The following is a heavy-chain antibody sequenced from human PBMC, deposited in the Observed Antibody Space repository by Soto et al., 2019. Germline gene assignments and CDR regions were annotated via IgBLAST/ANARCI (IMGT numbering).Heavy chain of an antibody. J-gene: IGHJ5*02. CDR3: ARDTKSVRFWGTNGFDP. Sequence: ILSCAASGFTFSNYAMNLVRQAPGKGLEWVSSITLSSSYIYYADSVKGRFTVSRDNAKNSLYLDMKSLTVDDTAVYYCARDTKSVRFWGTNGFDPWGQGTLVTVSS. D-gene: IGHD3-16*01. CDR1: GFTFSNYA. V-gene: IGHV3-21*01. CDR2: ITLSSSYI.